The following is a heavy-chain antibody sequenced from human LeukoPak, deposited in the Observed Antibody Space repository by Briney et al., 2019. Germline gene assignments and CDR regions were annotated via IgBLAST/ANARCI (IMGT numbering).Heavy chain of an antibody. V-gene: IGHV1-2*02. CDR1: GYTFTGYY. CDR2: INPNSGGT. CDR3: ARALRPNHSSSWSEPGY. J-gene: IGHJ4*02. D-gene: IGHD6-13*01. Sequence: ASVKVSCKASGYTFTGYYMHWVRQAPGQGLEWMGWINPNSGGTNYAQKFQGRVTMTRDTSIRTAYMELSRLRSDDTAVYYCARALRPNHSSSWSEPGYWGQGTLVTVSS.